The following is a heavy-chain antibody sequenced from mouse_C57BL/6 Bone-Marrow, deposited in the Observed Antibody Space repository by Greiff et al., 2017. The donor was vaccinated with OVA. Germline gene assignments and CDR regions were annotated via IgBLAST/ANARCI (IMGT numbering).Heavy chain of an antibody. CDR1: GFTFSSYG. CDR2: ISSGGSYT. Sequence: EVHLVESGGDLVKPGGSLKLSCAASGFTFSSYGMSWVRQTPDKRLEWVATISSGGSYTYYPDSVKGRFTISRDNAKNTLYLQMSSLKSEDTAMYYCARRDYYGSGYFDVWGTGTTVTVSS. J-gene: IGHJ1*03. CDR3: ARRDYYGSGYFDV. V-gene: IGHV5-6*01. D-gene: IGHD1-1*01.